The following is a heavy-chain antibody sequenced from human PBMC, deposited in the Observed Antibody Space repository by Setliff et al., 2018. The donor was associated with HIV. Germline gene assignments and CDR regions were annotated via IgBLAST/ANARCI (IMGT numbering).Heavy chain of an antibody. CDR3: ARHGLAGTPWDNWFDP. D-gene: IGHD1-1*01. V-gene: IGHV5-51*01. Sequence: GESLKISCKGSGYSFTSYWIAWVRQMPGKGLEWMGIIYPGDTDTRYSPSFQGQVTISADKSITTAYLQWSSLKASDTAMYYCARHGLAGTPWDNWFDPWAREPWSPSPQ. CDR2: IYPGDTDT. J-gene: IGHJ5*02. CDR1: GYSFTSYW.